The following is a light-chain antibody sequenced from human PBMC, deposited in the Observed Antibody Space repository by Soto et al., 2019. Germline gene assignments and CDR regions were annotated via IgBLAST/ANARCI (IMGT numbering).Light chain of an antibody. CDR3: QQYSGYSRT. V-gene: IGKV1-5*03. CDR1: QSISSW. J-gene: IGKJ1*01. CDR2: KAS. Sequence: DIQMTQSPSTLSASVGDRVTITCRASQSISSWLAWYQQKPGKAPKLLIYKASSLESGVPSRFSGSGSETEFILTISSLQPDDVATYYCQQYSGYSRTFGQGTKVEIK.